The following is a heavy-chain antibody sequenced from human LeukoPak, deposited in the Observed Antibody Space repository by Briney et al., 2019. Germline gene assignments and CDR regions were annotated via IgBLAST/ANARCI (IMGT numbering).Heavy chain of an antibody. Sequence: PGGSLRLSCAVSGFTFSSYAMSWVRQAPGKGLEWVSAISGSGGSTYYADSVKGRFTISRDNSKNTLYLQMNSLRAEDPAVYYCAKDRELWYYYFDYWGQGTLVTVSS. V-gene: IGHV3-23*01. D-gene: IGHD5-18*01. CDR1: GFTFSSYA. J-gene: IGHJ4*02. CDR2: ISGSGGST. CDR3: AKDRELWYYYFDY.